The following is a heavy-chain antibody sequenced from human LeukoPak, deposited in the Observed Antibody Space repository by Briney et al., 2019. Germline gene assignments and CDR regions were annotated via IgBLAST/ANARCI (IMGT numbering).Heavy chain of an antibody. Sequence: GGSLRLSCAASGFTFSSCAMSWVRQAPGKGLEWVSAVSGSGGGTYYADSVKGRFTISRDNSKNTLYLQMNSLRAEDTAVYYCAKDRADSSGWYSGFDYWGQGTLVTVSS. J-gene: IGHJ4*02. CDR1: GFTFSSCA. CDR3: AKDRADSSGWYSGFDY. V-gene: IGHV3-23*01. CDR2: VSGSGGGT. D-gene: IGHD6-19*01.